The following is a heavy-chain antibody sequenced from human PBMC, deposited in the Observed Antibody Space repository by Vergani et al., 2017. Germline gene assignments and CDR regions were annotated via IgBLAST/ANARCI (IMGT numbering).Heavy chain of an antibody. J-gene: IGHJ5*02. Sequence: QLQLQESGPGLVKPSATLSLTCSVSGASIRSSNYYWGWIRQPPRKGLEWLASIYYSGSTYYTPSLKSRVTISVDTSKNPFSLKLSSVTAADTAVYFCARHSTVEWLVKLGWIDPWGQGILVTVSS. CDR1: GASIRSSNYY. V-gene: IGHV4-39*01. CDR2: IYYSGST. CDR3: ARHSTVEWLVKLGWIDP. D-gene: IGHD6-19*01.